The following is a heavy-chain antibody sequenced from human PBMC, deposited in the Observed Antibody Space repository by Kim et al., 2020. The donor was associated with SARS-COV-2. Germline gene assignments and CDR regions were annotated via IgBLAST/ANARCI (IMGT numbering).Heavy chain of an antibody. V-gene: IGHV3-23*01. CDR2: ISGSGGST. CDR1: GFTFSSYA. J-gene: IGHJ4*02. Sequence: GGSLRLSCAASGFTFSSYAMSWVRQAPGKGLEWVSAISGSGGSTYYADSVKGRFTISRDNSKNTLYLQMNSLRAEDTAVYYCAKVEMATTSYSVYFDYWGQGTLVTVSS. D-gene: IGHD5-12*01. CDR3: AKVEMATTSYSVYFDY.